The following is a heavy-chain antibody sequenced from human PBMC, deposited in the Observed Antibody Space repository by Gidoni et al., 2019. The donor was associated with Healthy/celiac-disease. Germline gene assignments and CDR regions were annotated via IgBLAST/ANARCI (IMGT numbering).Heavy chain of an antibody. D-gene: IGHD1-26*01. CDR3: AKDTDSGSYGPAFDI. CDR1: GFTFSSYG. CDR2: ISYDGSNK. J-gene: IGHJ3*02. V-gene: IGHV3-30*18. Sequence: QVQLVESGGGVVQPGRSLRLSCAASGFTFSSYGMHWVRQAPGKGLEWVAVISYDGSNKYYADSVKGRFTISRDNSKNTLYLQMNSLRAEDTAVYYCAKDTDSGSYGPAFDIWGQGTMVTVSS.